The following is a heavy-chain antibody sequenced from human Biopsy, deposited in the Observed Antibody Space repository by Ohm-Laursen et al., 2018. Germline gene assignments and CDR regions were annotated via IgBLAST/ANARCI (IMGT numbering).Heavy chain of an antibody. CDR3: ARGLPTEYGDYFSLDY. J-gene: IGHJ4*02. Sequence: SVKVSCKASGGTVSRYAISWVRQAPGQGLEWMGGIIPVFGLATYAQRLQGRVSITAGTSTNTAYMELSSLRSDDTAVYFCARGLPTEYGDYFSLDYWGQGTLVIVSS. CDR2: IIPVFGLA. CDR1: GGTVSRYA. D-gene: IGHD4-17*01. V-gene: IGHV1-69*10.